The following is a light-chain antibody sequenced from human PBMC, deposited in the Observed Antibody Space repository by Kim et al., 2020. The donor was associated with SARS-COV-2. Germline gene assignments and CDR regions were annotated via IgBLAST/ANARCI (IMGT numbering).Light chain of an antibody. Sequence: ASVGDSVTITCRASQGISNYLAWYQQKPGKVPKLLIYAASALQSGVPSRFSGSGSETDFTLTISSLQPEDVATYYCQNYNGAPWTFGQGTKVDIK. CDR3: QNYNGAPWT. J-gene: IGKJ1*01. V-gene: IGKV1-27*01. CDR1: QGISNY. CDR2: AAS.